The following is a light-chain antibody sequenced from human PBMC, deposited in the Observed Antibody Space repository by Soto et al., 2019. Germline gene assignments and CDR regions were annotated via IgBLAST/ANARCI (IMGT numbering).Light chain of an antibody. Sequence: PLTKSPSSLSASVGDSVTITCRASQGISRYLSWYQQKPGRAPKLLISAASTLQSGVPARFSGSGSGTDFTLSITSLQPEDFATYYCQQLNTYPVTFGGGTKVDIK. CDR3: QQLNTYPVT. CDR2: AAS. J-gene: IGKJ4*01. CDR1: QGISRY. V-gene: IGKV1-9*01.